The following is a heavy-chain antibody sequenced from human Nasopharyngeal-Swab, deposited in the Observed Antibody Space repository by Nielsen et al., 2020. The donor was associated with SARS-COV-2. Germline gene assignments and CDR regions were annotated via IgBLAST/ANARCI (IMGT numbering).Heavy chain of an antibody. V-gene: IGHV5-51*01. Sequence: GESLKISCKGSGYKFTSYWIGWVRQMPGKGLEWMGIIYPGDSDTRYSPSFQGQVTISADKSISTAYLQWSSLKASDTAMYYCARYQGRDGYNYNYYYGMDVWGQGTTVTVSS. D-gene: IGHD5-24*01. CDR1: GYKFTSYW. CDR2: IYPGDSDT. J-gene: IGHJ6*02. CDR3: ARYQGRDGYNYNYYYGMDV.